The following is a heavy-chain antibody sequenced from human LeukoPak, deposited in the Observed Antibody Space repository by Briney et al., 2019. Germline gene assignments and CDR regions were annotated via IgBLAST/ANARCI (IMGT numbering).Heavy chain of an antibody. Sequence: SQTLSLTYTVSGGSISSSSYYWGWIRQPPGKGLEWFGSIYYSGSTYYNPSLKSRVTISVDTSKNQFSLKLNSVTAADTAVYYCARSSGWHLLLLDYWGQGTLVTVSS. D-gene: IGHD6-25*01. V-gene: IGHV4-39*01. J-gene: IGHJ4*02. CDR3: ARSSGWHLLLLDY. CDR2: IYYSGST. CDR1: GGSISSSSYY.